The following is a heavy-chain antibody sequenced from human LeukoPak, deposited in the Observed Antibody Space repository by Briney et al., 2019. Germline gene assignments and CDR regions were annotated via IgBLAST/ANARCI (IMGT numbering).Heavy chain of an antibody. Sequence: GASVTVSCKASGYTFTGYYMHWVRQAPGQGLEWMGWINPNSGGTNYAQKFQGRVTMTRDTSISTAYMELSRLRSDDTAVYYCATESDYMVAFDIWGQGTMVTVSS. D-gene: IGHD4-11*01. V-gene: IGHV1-2*02. CDR2: INPNSGGT. CDR3: ATESDYMVAFDI. J-gene: IGHJ3*02. CDR1: GYTFTGYY.